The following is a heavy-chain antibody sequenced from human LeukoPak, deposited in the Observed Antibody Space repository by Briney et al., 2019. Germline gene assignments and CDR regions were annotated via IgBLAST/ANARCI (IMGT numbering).Heavy chain of an antibody. CDR1: GYTFTRYG. J-gene: IGHJ6*03. CDR2: IRAYNGNT. V-gene: IGHV1-18*01. CDR3: AVYYDRRYYMDV. Sequence: ASVKVSCKASGYTFTRYGITWVRQAPGQGLEWMGWIRAYNGNTNYAQKLQGRVTITTDTSTSTAYMELRSLISDDTAVYYCAVYYDRRYYMDVWGKGTTVTVSS. D-gene: IGHD3-22*01.